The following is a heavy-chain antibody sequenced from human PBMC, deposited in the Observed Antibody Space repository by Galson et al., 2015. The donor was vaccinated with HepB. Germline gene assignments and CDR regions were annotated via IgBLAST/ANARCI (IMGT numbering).Heavy chain of an antibody. D-gene: IGHD6-13*01. CDR1: GFTFSRYG. V-gene: IGHV3-33*01. CDR2: IWYDGSNK. J-gene: IGHJ4*02. CDR3: AREDSSIAVAALDY. Sequence: SLRLSCAASGFTFSRYGMHWVRQAPGKGLEWVALIWYDGSNKYYADSVKGRFTISRDNAENTLFLQMNSLRAEDTAVYYCAREDSSIAVAALDYWGQGILVAVSS.